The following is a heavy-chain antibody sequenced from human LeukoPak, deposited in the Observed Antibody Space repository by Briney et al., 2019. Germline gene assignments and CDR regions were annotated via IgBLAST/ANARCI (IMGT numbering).Heavy chain of an antibody. CDR2: ISGSGGST. Sequence: GGSLRLSCAAPGFTFTTYAMSWVRQAPGKGLEWVSAISGSGGSTYYADSVKGRFTISRDNSKNTLYLQMNSLRAEDTAVYYCARRCYDSSGFDYWGQGTLVTVSS. D-gene: IGHD3-22*01. CDR1: GFTFTTYA. J-gene: IGHJ4*02. CDR3: ARRCYDSSGFDY. V-gene: IGHV3-23*01.